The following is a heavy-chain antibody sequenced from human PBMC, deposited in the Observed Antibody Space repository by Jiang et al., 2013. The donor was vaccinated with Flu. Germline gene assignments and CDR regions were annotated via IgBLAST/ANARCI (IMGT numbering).Heavy chain of an antibody. CDR1: GGSFSGYY. D-gene: IGHD3-9*01. V-gene: IGHV4-34*01. J-gene: IGHJ4*02. CDR3: ARLAVLRYFDVDY. CDR2: INHSGST. Sequence: LLKPSETLSLTCAVYGGSFSGYYWSWIRQPPGKGLEWIGEINHSGSTNYNPSLKSRVTISVDTSKNQFSLKLSSVTAADTAVYYCARLAVLRYFDVDYWGQGTLVTVSS.